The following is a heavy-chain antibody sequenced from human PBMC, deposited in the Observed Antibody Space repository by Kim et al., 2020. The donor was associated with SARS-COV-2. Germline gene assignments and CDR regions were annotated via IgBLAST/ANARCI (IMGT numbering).Heavy chain of an antibody. CDR3: ARTYYYDSSGYP. Sequence: KYSQQFQGRVTITRDTSASTAYMELRSLRSEDTAVYYCARTYYYDSSGYPWGQGTLVTVSS. V-gene: IGHV1-3*01. J-gene: IGHJ5*02. D-gene: IGHD3-22*01.